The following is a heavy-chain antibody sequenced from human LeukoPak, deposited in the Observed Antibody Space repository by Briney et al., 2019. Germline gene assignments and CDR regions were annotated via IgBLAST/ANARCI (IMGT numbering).Heavy chain of an antibody. CDR2: IYPDDSDT. CDR3: SRLGFGTGPAEH. J-gene: IGHJ1*01. V-gene: IGHV5-51*01. D-gene: IGHD1-14*01. Sequence: GESLKISCQGSGYSFSSYWIGWGRQTPETGLKWMEIIYPDDSDTRKSPSFQGQVTISADKSISTAYLEWSSLQASDTAMYYCSRLGFGTGPAEHWGQGTLVTVSS. CDR1: GYSFSSYW.